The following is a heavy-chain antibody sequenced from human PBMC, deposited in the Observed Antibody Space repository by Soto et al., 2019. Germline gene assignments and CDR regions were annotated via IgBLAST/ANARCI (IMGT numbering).Heavy chain of an antibody. CDR3: ARGPLCITGTCYYGMDV. J-gene: IGHJ6*02. V-gene: IGHV4-34*01. D-gene: IGHD1-7*01. CDR1: GGSFSGYY. CDR2: INHSGST. Sequence: TLSLTCAVYGGSFSGYYWSWIRQPPGKGLEWIGEINHSGSTNYNPSLKSRVTISVDTSKNQFSLKLSSVTAADTAVYYCARGPLCITGTCYYGMDVWGQGT.